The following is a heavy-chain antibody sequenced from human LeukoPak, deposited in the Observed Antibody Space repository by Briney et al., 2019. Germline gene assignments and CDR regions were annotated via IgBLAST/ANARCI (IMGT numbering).Heavy chain of an antibody. D-gene: IGHD6-13*01. CDR3: ASLYSSSWYLGDY. J-gene: IGHJ4*02. CDR1: GGSISSYY. Sequence: ASETLSLTCTVSGGSISSYYWSWIRQPPGKGLEWIGYIHYSGNTNYNPSLKSQVTMSVDTSKNQFSLKLTSVTAADTAVYYCASLYSSSWYLGDYWGQGTLVTVSS. V-gene: IGHV4-59*08. CDR2: IHYSGNT.